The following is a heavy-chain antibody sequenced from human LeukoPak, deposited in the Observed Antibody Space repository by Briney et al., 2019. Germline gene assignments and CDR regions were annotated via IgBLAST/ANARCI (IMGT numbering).Heavy chain of an antibody. Sequence: SETLSLTCTVSGGSMNINNYYWAWIRQSPGKGLEWIGSIYYTGTTYYNPSLMNRVTISVDTSKNQFSLKLSSVTAADTAVYYCARETPYGSGSYPFDYWGQGILVTVSS. V-gene: IGHV4-39*07. CDR3: ARETPYGSGSYPFDY. D-gene: IGHD3-10*01. CDR2: IYYTGTT. CDR1: GGSMNINNYY. J-gene: IGHJ4*02.